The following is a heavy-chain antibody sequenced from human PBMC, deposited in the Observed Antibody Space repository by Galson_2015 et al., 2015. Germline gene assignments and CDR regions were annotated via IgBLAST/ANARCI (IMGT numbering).Heavy chain of an antibody. CDR3: ARGNGHQGNPILWSGSYYVDY. D-gene: IGHD1-26*01. V-gene: IGHV1-8*01. J-gene: IGHJ4*02. CDR1: GYTFTSYD. Sequence: SVKVSCKASGYTFTSYDINWVRQATGQGLEWMGWMNPNSGNTGYAQKFQGRVTMTRNTSISTAYMELSSLRSEDTAVYYCARGNGHQGNPILWSGSYYVDYWGQGTLVTVSS. CDR2: MNPNSGNT.